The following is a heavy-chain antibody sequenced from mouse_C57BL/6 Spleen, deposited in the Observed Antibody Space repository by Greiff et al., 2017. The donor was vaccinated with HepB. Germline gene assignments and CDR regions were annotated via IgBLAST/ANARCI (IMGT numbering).Heavy chain of an antibody. CDR2: IDPSDSYT. V-gene: IGHV1-69*01. CDR1: GYTFTSYW. D-gene: IGHD3-3*01. Sequence: QVQLQQPGAELVMPGASVKLSCKASGYTFTSYWMHWVKQRPGQGLAWIGEIDPSDSYTNYNQKFKGKSTLTVDKSSSTAYMQLSSLTSEDSAVYYCARLGQGKFDDWGQGTTLTVSS. J-gene: IGHJ2*01. CDR3: ARLGQGKFDD.